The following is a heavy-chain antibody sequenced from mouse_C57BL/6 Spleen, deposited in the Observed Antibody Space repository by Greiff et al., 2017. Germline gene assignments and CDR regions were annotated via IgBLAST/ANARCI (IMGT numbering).Heavy chain of an antibody. CDR2: IDPEDGET. V-gene: IGHV14-2*01. D-gene: IGHD3-3*01. CDR1: GFNIKDYY. Sequence: DVQLQESGAELVKPGASVKLSCTASGFNIKDYYMHWVKKRTEQGLEWIGRIDPEDGETKYAPKFQGKATITADTSSNTAYLQLSSLTPEDTAVYYYARRDSPVPLAYWGQGTLVTVSA. CDR3: ARRDSPVPLAY. J-gene: IGHJ3*01.